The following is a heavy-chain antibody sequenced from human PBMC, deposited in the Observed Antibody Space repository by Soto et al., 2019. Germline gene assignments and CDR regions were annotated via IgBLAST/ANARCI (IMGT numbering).Heavy chain of an antibody. CDR2: VYYGGT. Sequence: SETLSLTCTVSGGSMSSNYWSWIRQSPAKGLEWIGFVYYGGTNYNPSFESRVTMSVDTPKKQFSLELSDVTAADTAVYYCVSYRGAFYFDHWGQGTLVTVSS. V-gene: IGHV4-59*01. J-gene: IGHJ4*02. CDR1: GGSMSSNY. D-gene: IGHD4-4*01. CDR3: VSYRGAFYFDH.